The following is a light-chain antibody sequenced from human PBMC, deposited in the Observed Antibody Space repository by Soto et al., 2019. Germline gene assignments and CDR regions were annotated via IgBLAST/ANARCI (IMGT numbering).Light chain of an antibody. Sequence: DIVMTQSPDSLAVSLGERATINCKSSQSVLYSSNNKNYLAWYQQKPGQPPKLLIYWASTRESGVPDRFTGSGSGTDFTLTISSLQAEDVAVYHCQQYYSTPPLYTFGQGTKLEIK. CDR3: QQYYSTPPLYT. J-gene: IGKJ2*01. CDR2: WAS. V-gene: IGKV4-1*01. CDR1: QSVLYSSNNKNY.